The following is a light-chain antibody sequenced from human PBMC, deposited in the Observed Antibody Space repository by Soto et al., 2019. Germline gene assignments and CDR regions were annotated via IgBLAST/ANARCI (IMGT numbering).Light chain of an antibody. CDR3: QQFNNYPIT. J-gene: IGKJ5*01. CDR2: DAS. CDR1: QGISSA. V-gene: IGKV1D-13*01. Sequence: AIQLTQSPSSLSASVGDRVIITCRASQGISSALAWYQQKPGKAPKLLIYDASSLESGVPSRFSGSGSRTDFTLTISSLQPEDFATYYCQQFNNYPITFGQGTRLEIK.